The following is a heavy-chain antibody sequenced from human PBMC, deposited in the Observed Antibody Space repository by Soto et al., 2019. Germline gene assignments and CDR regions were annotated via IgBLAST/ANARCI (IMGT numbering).Heavy chain of an antibody. Sequence: GGSLRLSCAASGFTFSSYWMHWVRQAPGKGLVWVSRINSDGSSTSYADSVKGRFTISRDNAKNTLYLQMNSLRAEDTAVYHCASQDYDILTGYYNDYWGQGTLVTVSS. J-gene: IGHJ4*02. D-gene: IGHD3-9*01. V-gene: IGHV3-74*01. CDR1: GFTFSSYW. CDR2: INSDGSST. CDR3: ASQDYDILTGYYNDY.